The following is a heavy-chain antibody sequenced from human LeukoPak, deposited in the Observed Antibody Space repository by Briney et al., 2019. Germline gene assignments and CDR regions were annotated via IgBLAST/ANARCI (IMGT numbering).Heavy chain of an antibody. CDR1: GLTFSSYA. CDR2: ISSNGGGP. J-gene: IGHJ4*02. Sequence: GGSLRLSCAASGLTFSSYAMSWVRQAPGKGLEWVSAISSNGGGPYYADSVKGRFTISRDNSQNTLYLEMNSLRTEDTAVYYCARAPYTSGWYFAFDYWGQGTLVTVSS. D-gene: IGHD6-19*01. V-gene: IGHV3-23*01. CDR3: ARAPYTSGWYFAFDY.